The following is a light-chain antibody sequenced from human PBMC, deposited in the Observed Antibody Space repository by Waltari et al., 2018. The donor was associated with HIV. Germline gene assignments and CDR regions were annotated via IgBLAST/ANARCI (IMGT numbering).Light chain of an antibody. V-gene: IGKV1-39*01. CDR2: AAS. CDR3: QQSYITPWT. J-gene: IGKJ1*01. CDR1: QSIDNY. Sequence: IQMTQSPSSLSASVGDRVTITCRASQSIDNYLNWYQQKPGKAPNLLIFAASSFQSGGPSRFRGRGSGTDFTLTISSLHPEDFATYSCQQSYITPWTYGQGTKVDI.